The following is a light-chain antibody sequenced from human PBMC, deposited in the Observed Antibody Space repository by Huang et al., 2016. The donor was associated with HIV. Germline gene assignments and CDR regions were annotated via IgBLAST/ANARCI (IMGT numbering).Light chain of an antibody. J-gene: IGKJ4*01. CDR2: AAS. CDR1: QGIPNY. Sequence: IQLTQSPSSLSIYVGDKVTITCRAIQGIPNYLAWYQQRPGKAPKLLIYAASTLQNGVPSRFRGSGSGADFALSIANMQPEDSATYYCQQFSSYPLTFGGGTKVEIK. V-gene: IGKV1-9*01. CDR3: QQFSSYPLT.